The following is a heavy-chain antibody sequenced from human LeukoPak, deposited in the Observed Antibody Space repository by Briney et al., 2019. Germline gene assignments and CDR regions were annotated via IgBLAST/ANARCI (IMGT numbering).Heavy chain of an antibody. J-gene: IGHJ4*02. V-gene: IGHV3-30*04. CDR3: ARDHHGGD. D-gene: IGHD3-10*01. CDR1: GFTFSSYA. Sequence: GGSLRLSCAPSGFTFSSYAMHWVRQAPGRGLEWVAVISYDGSNKYYADSVKGRFTISRDNSKNTLYLQMNSLRAEDTAVYYCARDHHGGDWGQGTLVTV. CDR2: ISYDGSNK.